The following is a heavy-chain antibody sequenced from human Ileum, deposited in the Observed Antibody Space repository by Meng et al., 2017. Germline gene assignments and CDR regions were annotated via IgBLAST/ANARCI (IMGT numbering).Heavy chain of an antibody. CDR2: INPEDGGP. CDR1: GYTFTYYH. CDR3: ARGPNHGAFDI. J-gene: IGHJ3*02. V-gene: IGHV1-2*02. Sequence: ASVKVSCKASGYTFTYYHLHWLRQAPGQGLEWLGSINPEDGGPNLAPKFRGRVTMTRDTSISTVYMELSWLRSDDTAVYYCARGPNHGAFDIWGQGTMVTVSS.